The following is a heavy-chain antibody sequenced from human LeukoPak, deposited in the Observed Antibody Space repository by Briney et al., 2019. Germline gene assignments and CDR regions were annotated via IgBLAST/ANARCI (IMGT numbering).Heavy chain of an antibody. V-gene: IGHV1-2*04. CDR2: INPNSGGT. D-gene: IGHD2-21*01. CDR1: GYTFTGYY. CDR3: ARDGAMVVVAPGGMDV. J-gene: IGHJ6*02. Sequence: ASVKVSCKASGYTFTGYYMHWVRQAPGQGLEWMGWINPNSGGTNCAQKFQGWVTMTRDTSISTAYMELSRLRSDDTAVYYCARDGAMVVVAPGGMDVWGQGTTVTVSS.